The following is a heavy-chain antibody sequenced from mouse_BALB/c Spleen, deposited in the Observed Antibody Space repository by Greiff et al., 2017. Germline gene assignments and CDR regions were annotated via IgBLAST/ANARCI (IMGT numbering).Heavy chain of an antibody. CDR2: IYPSDSYT. V-gene: IGHV1-69*02. CDR3: TRGGSVYFDV. D-gene: IGHD1-1*01. J-gene: IGHJ1*01. CDR1: GYTFTSYW. Sequence: VKLQQPGAELVRPGASVKLSCKASGYTFTSYWINWVKQRPGQGLEWIGNIYPSDSYTNYNQKFKDKATLTVDKSSSTAYMQLSSPTSEDSAVYYCTRGGSVYFDVWGAGTTVTVSS.